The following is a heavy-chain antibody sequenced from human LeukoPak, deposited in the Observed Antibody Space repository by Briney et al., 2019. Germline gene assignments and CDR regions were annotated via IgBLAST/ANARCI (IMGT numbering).Heavy chain of an antibody. CDR3: AELGITMIGGV. V-gene: IGHV3-48*04. D-gene: IGHD3-10*02. Sequence: GGSLRLSCAASGFTFSSYTMNWVRQAPGKGLGWVSYISSSGSTIYYADSVKGRFTISRDNAKNSLYLQMNSLRAEDTAVYYCAELGITMIGGVWGKGTTVTISS. CDR1: GFTFSSYT. J-gene: IGHJ6*04. CDR2: ISSSGSTI.